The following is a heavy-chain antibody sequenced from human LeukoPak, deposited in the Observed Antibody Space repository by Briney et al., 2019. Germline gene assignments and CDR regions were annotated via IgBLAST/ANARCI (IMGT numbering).Heavy chain of an antibody. D-gene: IGHD3-10*01. Sequence: GGSLRLSCAASGFTFSSHGMHWVRQTPAKGLEWVAFIRYDGSNKYYADSVKGRFTISRDNSKNTLYLQMNSLRAEDTAVYYCAKDIGSYYDYWGQGILVTVSS. CDR3: AKDIGSYYDY. V-gene: IGHV3-30*02. CDR2: IRYDGSNK. CDR1: GFTFSSHG. J-gene: IGHJ4*02.